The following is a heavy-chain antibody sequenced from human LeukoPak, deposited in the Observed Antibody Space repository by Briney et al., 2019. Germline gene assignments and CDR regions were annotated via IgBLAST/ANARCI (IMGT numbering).Heavy chain of an antibody. Sequence: PGGSLRLSCAASGFTFSSYAMHWVRQAPGKGLEWVAAISYDGSKKYYVDSVTGRFTISRDNAKNSLYLQMNSLRAEDTAVYYCAELGITMIGGVWGKGTTVTISS. CDR1: GFTFSSYA. CDR3: AELGITMIGGV. J-gene: IGHJ6*04. V-gene: IGHV3-30*04. CDR2: ISYDGSKK. D-gene: IGHD3-10*02.